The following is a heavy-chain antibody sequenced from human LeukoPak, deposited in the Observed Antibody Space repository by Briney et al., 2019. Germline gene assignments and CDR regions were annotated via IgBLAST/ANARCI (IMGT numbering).Heavy chain of an antibody. CDR2: INYSGST. V-gene: IGHV4-34*01. CDR3: ARLVLRRSYYYGSGSSGDY. Sequence: PSETLSLTCAVYGGSFSGYYWSWIRQPPGKGLEWIGEINYSGSTNYNPSLKSRVTISVDTSKNQFSLKLSSVTAADTAVYYCARLVLRRSYYYGSGSSGDYWGQGTLVTVSS. CDR1: GGSFSGYY. D-gene: IGHD3-10*01. J-gene: IGHJ4*02.